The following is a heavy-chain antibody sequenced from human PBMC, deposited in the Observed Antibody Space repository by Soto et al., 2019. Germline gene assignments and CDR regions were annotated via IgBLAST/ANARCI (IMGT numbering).Heavy chain of an antibody. V-gene: IGHV3-33*01. CDR3: ATTGPY. J-gene: IGHJ4*02. Sequence: GGSLRLSCAASGFTFSSYGMHWVRQAPGKGLEWVAVIWFDGSNKFYADSVKGQFTISRDNSKNTVSLQMNSLRDEDSAAYYCATTGPYWGQGTLVTGSS. CDR2: IWFDGSNK. CDR1: GFTFSSYG.